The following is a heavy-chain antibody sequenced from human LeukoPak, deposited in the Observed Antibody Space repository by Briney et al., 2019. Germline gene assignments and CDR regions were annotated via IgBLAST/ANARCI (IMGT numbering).Heavy chain of an antibody. V-gene: IGHV3-7*01. CDR2: IKQDGSEK. D-gene: IGHD4-17*01. CDR3: ARTDYGDYQGDY. CDR1: GFTFSSYW. J-gene: IGHJ4*02. Sequence: GGTLRLSCAASGFTFSSYWMSWVRQAPGKGLEWVANIKQDGSEKYYVDSVKGRFTISRDNAKNSLYLQMNSLSAEDTAVYYCARTDYGDYQGDYWGQGTLVTVSS.